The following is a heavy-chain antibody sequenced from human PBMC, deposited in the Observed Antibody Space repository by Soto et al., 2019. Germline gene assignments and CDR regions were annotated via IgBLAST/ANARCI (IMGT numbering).Heavy chain of an antibody. CDR2: IKSKTDGGTT. D-gene: IGHD1-26*01. J-gene: IGHJ6*02. V-gene: IGHV3-15*01. Sequence: EVQLVESGGGLVQPGGSLRLSCAASGFTFSNAWMSWVRQAPGKGLEWVGRIKSKTDGGTTDYAAPVKGRFTISRDDSKNTLYLQMNSLKTEDTAVYYCTISGSYRYYGMDVWGQGTTVTVSS. CDR3: TISGSYRYYGMDV. CDR1: GFTFSNAW.